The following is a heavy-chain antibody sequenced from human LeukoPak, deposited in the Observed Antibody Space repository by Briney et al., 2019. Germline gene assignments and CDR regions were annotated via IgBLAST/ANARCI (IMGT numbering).Heavy chain of an antibody. Sequence: ASVTVSFKASGYTFTSYDINWVRQATGQGLEWMGWMNPNSGNTGYAQKFQGRVTMTRNTSISTAYMELSSLRSEDMAVYYCARGQGTTRPPSFDYWGQGTLVTVSS. J-gene: IGHJ4*02. V-gene: IGHV1-8*01. D-gene: IGHD4-17*01. CDR3: ARGQGTTRPPSFDY. CDR2: MNPNSGNT. CDR1: GYTFTSYD.